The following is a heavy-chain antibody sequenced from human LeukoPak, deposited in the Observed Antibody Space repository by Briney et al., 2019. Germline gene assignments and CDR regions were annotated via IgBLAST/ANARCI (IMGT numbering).Heavy chain of an antibody. CDR2: ISYDGSNK. Sequence: GGSLRLSCAASGFTFSSYAMHWVRQPPGKGLEWVAVISYDGSNKYNADSVKGRFTISRDNSKNTRYLQMNSLRAEDTAVYYCARVRSYSDHYFDYWGQGTLVTVSS. CDR1: GFTFSSYA. V-gene: IGHV3-30*04. CDR3: ARVRSYSDHYFDY. D-gene: IGHD1-26*01. J-gene: IGHJ4*02.